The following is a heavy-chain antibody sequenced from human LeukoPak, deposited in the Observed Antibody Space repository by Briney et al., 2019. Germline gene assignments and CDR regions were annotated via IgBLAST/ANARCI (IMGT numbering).Heavy chain of an antibody. J-gene: IGHJ4*02. D-gene: IGHD6-19*01. V-gene: IGHV4-4*02. Sequence: PSETLSLTCAVSGGSISSSNWWSWVRQPPGKGLEWIGEIYHGGSTNYNPSLKSRVTISVDKSKNQFSLKLTSVTAADTAAYYCARQGDSGWYYFDYWGQGTLVTVSS. CDR3: ARQGDSGWYYFDY. CDR1: GGSISSSNW. CDR2: IYHGGST.